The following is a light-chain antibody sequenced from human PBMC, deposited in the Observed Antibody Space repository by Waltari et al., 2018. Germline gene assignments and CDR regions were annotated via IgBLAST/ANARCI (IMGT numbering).Light chain of an antibody. CDR2: SNN. J-gene: IGLJ2*01. CDR1: SSNIGRNT. Sequence: QSVLTQPPSASGTPGQRVTIHCSGSSSNIGRNTVNWYQQLPGTAPKLLIYSNNQRASGVPDRFSGSKSGTSASLAISGLQSEDEADYYCAAWDDSLHVVFGGGTKLTVL. V-gene: IGLV1-44*01. CDR3: AAWDDSLHVV.